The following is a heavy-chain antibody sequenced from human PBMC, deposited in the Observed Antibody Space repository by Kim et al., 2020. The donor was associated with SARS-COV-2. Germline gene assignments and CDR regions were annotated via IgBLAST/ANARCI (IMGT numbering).Heavy chain of an antibody. J-gene: IGHJ3*02. CDR2: ISSSSSYI. Sequence: GGSLRLSCAASGFTFSSYSMNWVRQAPGKGLEWVSSISSSSSYIYYADSVKGRFTISRDNAKNSLYLQMNSLRAEDTAVYYCARDGVAVAIATVPSAFDIWGQGTMVTVSS. CDR3: ARDGVAVAIATVPSAFDI. CDR1: GFTFSSYS. D-gene: IGHD6-19*01. V-gene: IGHV3-21*01.